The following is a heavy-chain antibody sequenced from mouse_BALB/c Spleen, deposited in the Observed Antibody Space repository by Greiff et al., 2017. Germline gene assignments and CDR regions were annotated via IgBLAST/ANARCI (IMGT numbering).Heavy chain of an antibody. CDR1: GYSITSGYY. CDR2: ISYDGSN. V-gene: IGHV3-6*02. D-gene: IGHD2-2*01. CDR3: AREGYDGYYYAMDY. Sequence: EVHLVESGPGLVKPSQSLSLTCSVTGYSITSGYYWNWIRQFPGNKLEWMGYISYDGSNNYNPSLKNRISITRDTSKNQFFLKLNSVTTEDTATYDCAREGYDGYYYAMDYWGQGTSVTVSS. J-gene: IGHJ4*01.